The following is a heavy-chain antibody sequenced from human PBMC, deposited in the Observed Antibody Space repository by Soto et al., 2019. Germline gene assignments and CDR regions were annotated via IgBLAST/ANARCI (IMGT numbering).Heavy chain of an antibody. Sequence: APVELTSKASRYTFNNYGSNWPRQAHRQGLERMGWISCYNGNTNYAQKFQVRVTITAYESTSTAYMELSSLRSEDTAVYYCAATSDYYGSGSADYYYGMDVWVQGTTVTVSS. J-gene: IGHJ6*02. CDR3: AATSDYYGSGSADYYYGMDV. D-gene: IGHD3-10*01. CDR1: RYTFNNYG. CDR2: ISCYNGNT. V-gene: IGHV1-18*01.